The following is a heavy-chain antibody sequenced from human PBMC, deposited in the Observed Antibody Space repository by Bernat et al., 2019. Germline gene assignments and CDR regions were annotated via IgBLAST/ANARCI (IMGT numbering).Heavy chain of an antibody. D-gene: IGHD5-12*01. CDR1: GSTAISNY. CDR3: ARDLPPSWLPFPANAFDL. Sequence: EVQLVETGGGLIQPGGPLRLSGAASGSTAISNYLSGFRKPQGRGREWLSVIYSGGSTYYADSVKGRFTISRDNSKNTLYLQMNSLRAEDTAVYYCARDLPPSWLPFPANAFDLWGQGTMVTGSS. CDR2: IYSGGST. V-gene: IGHV3-53*05. J-gene: IGHJ3*01.